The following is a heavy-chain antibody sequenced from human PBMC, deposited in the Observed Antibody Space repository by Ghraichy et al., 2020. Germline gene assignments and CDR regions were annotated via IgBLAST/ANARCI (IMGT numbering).Heavy chain of an antibody. CDR3: ARRALEEDSGSYFGAFDI. Sequence: SETLSLTCAVYGGSFSGYYWSWIRQPPGKGLEWIGEINHSGSTNYNPSLKSRVTISVDTSKDQFSLELSSVTTADTAVYYCARRALEEDSGSYFGAFDIWGQGTMVTVSS. V-gene: IGHV4-34*01. CDR2: INHSGST. D-gene: IGHD1-26*01. CDR1: GGSFSGYY. J-gene: IGHJ3*02.